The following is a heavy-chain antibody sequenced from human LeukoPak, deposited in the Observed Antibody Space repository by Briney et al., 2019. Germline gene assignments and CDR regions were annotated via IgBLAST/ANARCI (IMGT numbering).Heavy chain of an antibody. J-gene: IGHJ4*02. Sequence: GGSLRLSCAASGFTVSSNYMSWVRQAPGKGLEWVSVTYSGGTTYYADSVKGRFTISRDSSKNTLYLQMNSLRAEDTAVYYCARDLGRGYDWGDWGQGTLVTVSS. CDR1: GFTVSSNY. CDR2: TYSGGTT. D-gene: IGHD5-12*01. V-gene: IGHV3-53*01. CDR3: ARDLGRGYDWGD.